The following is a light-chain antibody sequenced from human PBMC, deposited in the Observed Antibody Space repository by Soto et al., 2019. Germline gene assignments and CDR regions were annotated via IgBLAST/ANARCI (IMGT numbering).Light chain of an antibody. CDR3: SSYTSSSTLYV. V-gene: IGLV2-14*01. J-gene: IGLJ1*01. CDR2: DVT. CDR1: SSDVGKYDR. Sequence: QSALTQPASVSGSPGQSITISCTGTSSDVGKYDRVSWYQQHPGKAPKFIIYDVTNRPSGVPNRFSGSKSGNTASLTISGLQAEDEADYYCSSYTSSSTLYVFGTGTKVTVL.